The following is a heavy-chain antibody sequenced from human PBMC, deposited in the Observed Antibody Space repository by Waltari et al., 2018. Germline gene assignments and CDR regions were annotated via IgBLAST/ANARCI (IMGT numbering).Heavy chain of an antibody. V-gene: IGHV3-23*01. CDR3: AKADFGNPYWFFDL. D-gene: IGHD3-10*01. Sequence: EGQLLESGGGLVQTGGSLRLSCAASGFMFSIYPMTWVRQAPGKGLEWVSTITADGRSRNYADSVKGRFTISRDNSKNILDLQMNTLRAEDTAVYFCAKADFGNPYWFFDLWGRGNLLTVSS. CDR1: GFMFSIYP. CDR2: ITADGRSR. J-gene: IGHJ2*01.